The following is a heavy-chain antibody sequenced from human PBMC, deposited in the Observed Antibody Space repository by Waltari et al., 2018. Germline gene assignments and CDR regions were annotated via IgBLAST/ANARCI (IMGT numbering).Heavy chain of an antibody. CDR2: ISGSGATP. CDR1: GFSFMGFA. Sequence: EVQLLASAGGLVQPGEALRLSCAASGFSFMGFAMTWVRQAPGEVLECVASISGSGATPFYADSVKGRFTIVRDNSRDTVYLQMNSLRVDDSAVYYCAKGSRGYTNYFFDSWGQGTLVSVSS. V-gene: IGHV3-23*01. D-gene: IGHD3-16*02. CDR3: AKGSRGYTNYFFDS. J-gene: IGHJ4*02.